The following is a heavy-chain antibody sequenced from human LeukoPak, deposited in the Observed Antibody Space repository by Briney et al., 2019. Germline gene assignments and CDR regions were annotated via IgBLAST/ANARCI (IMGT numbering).Heavy chain of an antibody. CDR2: ISSRSLYI. J-gene: IGHJ4*02. CDR3: ARDLSYSSPGDY. CDR1: GFAFIDYS. V-gene: IGHV3-21*01. Sequence: GGSLRLSCAASGFAFIDYSMNWVRQAPGKGLEWVSSISSRSLYIYYADSVKGRFTISRDNAKNSLFLQMNSLRAEDTAVYYCARDLSYSSPGDYWGQGTLVTVSS. D-gene: IGHD6-13*01.